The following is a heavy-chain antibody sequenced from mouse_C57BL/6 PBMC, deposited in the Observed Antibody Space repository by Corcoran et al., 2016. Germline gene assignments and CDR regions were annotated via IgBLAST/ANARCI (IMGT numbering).Heavy chain of an antibody. V-gene: IGHV1-80*01. CDR3: AREGYSNYEGYYAMDY. CDR1: GYAFSSYW. J-gene: IGHJ4*01. D-gene: IGHD2-5*01. Sequence: QVQLQQSGAELVKPGASVKISCKASGYAFSSYWMNWVKQRPGKGLEWIGQIYPGDGDTNYNGKFKGKATLTADKSSSTAYMQLSSLTSEDSAVYFCAREGYSNYEGYYAMDYWGQGTSVTVSS. CDR2: IYPGDGDT.